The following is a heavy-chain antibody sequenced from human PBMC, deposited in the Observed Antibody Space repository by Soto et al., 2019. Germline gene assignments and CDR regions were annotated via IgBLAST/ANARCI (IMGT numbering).Heavy chain of an antibody. V-gene: IGHV3-48*03. Sequence: GGSLRLSCAASGFTFSSYEMNWVRQAPGKGLEWVSYISSSGSTIYYADSVKGRFTISRDNAKNSLYLQMNSLRAEDTAVYYWARGNWGSHFYYWGQGTLVTVSS. CDR3: ARGNWGSHFYY. CDR2: ISSSGSTI. D-gene: IGHD7-27*01. J-gene: IGHJ4*02. CDR1: GFTFSSYE.